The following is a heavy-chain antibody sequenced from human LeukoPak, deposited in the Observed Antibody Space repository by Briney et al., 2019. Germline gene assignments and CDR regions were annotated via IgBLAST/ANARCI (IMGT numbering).Heavy chain of an antibody. CDR2: ISSSSSTI. CDR1: GFTFSSYS. Sequence: GGSLRLSCAASGFTFSSYSMNWVRQAPGKGLEWVSYISSSSSTIYYADSVKGRFTISRDNAKNSLYLQMNSLRAEDTAVYYCARYCGGDCYSGFDPWGQGTLVTVSS. D-gene: IGHD2-21*01. J-gene: IGHJ5*02. V-gene: IGHV3-48*01. CDR3: ARYCGGDCYSGFDP.